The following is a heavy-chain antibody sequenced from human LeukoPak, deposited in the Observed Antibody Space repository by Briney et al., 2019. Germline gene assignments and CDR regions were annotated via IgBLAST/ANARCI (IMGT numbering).Heavy chain of an antibody. Sequence: PSETLSLTCTVSGGSISSGGNYWSWIRQHPGKGLEWIGYIYYSGRTYYHPSLKSRVTISVDTSKNQFSLELSAVTAADTAVYYCARDARYCSSTSCSYFDYWGQGTLVTVSS. CDR1: GGSISSGGNY. CDR3: ARDARYCSSTSCSYFDY. J-gene: IGHJ4*02. CDR2: IYYSGRT. V-gene: IGHV4-31*03. D-gene: IGHD2-2*01.